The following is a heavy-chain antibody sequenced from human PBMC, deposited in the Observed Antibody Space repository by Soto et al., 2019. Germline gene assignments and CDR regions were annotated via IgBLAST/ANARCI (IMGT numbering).Heavy chain of an antibody. V-gene: IGHV4-31*03. CDR3: ARSFDSSGFNWFDP. Sequence: SETLSLTCTVSGGSISRGGYYWSWIRQHPGKGLEWIGYIHYSGTAYYNASLKSRLTLSVDTSNNRFSLKLASVTAADTAVYYCARSFDSSGFNWFDPWGQGTQVTVSS. CDR1: GGSISRGGYY. D-gene: IGHD3-22*01. J-gene: IGHJ5*02. CDR2: IHYSGTA.